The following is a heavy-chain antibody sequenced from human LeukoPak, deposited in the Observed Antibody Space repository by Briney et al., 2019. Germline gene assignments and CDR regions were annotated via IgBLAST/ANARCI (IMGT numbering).Heavy chain of an antibody. V-gene: IGHV4-59*01. Sequence: SETLSLTCTVSGVSISSYYWSWIRQPPGKGLEWIGYIYYSGSTNYNPSLKSRVTISVDTSKNQFSLKLSSVTAADTAVYYCARDTNLDAFDIWGQGTMVTVSS. CDR3: ARDTNLDAFDI. J-gene: IGHJ3*02. D-gene: IGHD2-8*01. CDR2: IYYSGST. CDR1: GVSISSYY.